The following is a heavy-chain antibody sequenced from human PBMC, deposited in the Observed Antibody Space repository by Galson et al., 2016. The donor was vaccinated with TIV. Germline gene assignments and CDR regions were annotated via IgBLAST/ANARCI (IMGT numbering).Heavy chain of an antibody. J-gene: IGHJ3*01. V-gene: IGHV3-23*01. CDR1: GFAFSFYT. CDR3: AKPGKSGDYSWDALDV. CDR2: ISLSGAYT. Sequence: SLRLSCAASGFAFSFYTMTWVRQAPGKGLEWVSSISLSGAYTFYADSVKGRFSISRDKSKSTLYLILNSLRVEDTAMYYCAKPGKSGDYSWDALDVWGQGTMVTVSS. D-gene: IGHD2-21*02.